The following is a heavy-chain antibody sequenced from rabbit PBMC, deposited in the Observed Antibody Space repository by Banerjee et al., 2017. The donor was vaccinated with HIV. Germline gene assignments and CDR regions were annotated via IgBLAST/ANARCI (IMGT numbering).Heavy chain of an antibody. D-gene: IGHD6-1*01. CDR1: GFSFSSSYY. CDR3: ARDAGDSGYGYAYPYFVL. Sequence: QSLEESGGGLVKPEGSLTLTCTASGFSFSSSYYMCWVRQAPGKGLELIACIHVVSRNIFYASWPKGRFTISKSSSTTVTLQMTSLTAADTATYFCARDAGDSGYGYAYPYFVLWGPGTLVTVS. J-gene: IGHJ4*01. V-gene: IGHV1S40*01. CDR2: IHVVSRNI.